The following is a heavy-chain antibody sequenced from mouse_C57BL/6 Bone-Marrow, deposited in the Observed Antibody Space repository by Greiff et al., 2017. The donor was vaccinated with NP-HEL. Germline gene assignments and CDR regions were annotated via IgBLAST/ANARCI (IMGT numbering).Heavy chain of an antibody. J-gene: IGHJ4*01. CDR1: GFTFSDYY. D-gene: IGHD2-4*01. V-gene: IGHV5-16*01. Sequence: EVKLVESEGGLVQPGSSMKLSCTASGFTFSDYYMAWVRQVPEKSLEWVANINYDGSSTYYLDSLKSRFIISRDNAKNILYLQMSSLKSEDTATYYCAREGGLRRRTYAMDYWGQGTSVTVSS. CDR2: INYDGSST. CDR3: AREGGLRRRTYAMDY.